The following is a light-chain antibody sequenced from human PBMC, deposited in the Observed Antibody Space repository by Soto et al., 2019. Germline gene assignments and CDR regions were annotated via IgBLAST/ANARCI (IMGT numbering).Light chain of an antibody. CDR3: QTWNTGTHLV. Sequence: QSVLTQSPSASASLGASVKLTCTLSSGHSSYAIAWHQQQPEKGPRYLMKLNSDGSHNKGDGIPDRFSGSSSGAERYLTISSLQSEDEADYYCQTWNTGTHLVFGGGTKLTVL. J-gene: IGLJ2*01. CDR1: SGHSSYA. V-gene: IGLV4-69*01. CDR2: LNSDGSH.